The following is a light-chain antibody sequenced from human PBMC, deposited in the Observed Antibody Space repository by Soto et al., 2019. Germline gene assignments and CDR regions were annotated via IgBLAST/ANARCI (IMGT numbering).Light chain of an antibody. Sequence: DIQMTQSPFSLSASVGDRVTITCRASQGIRNLGLFQHTPGEAPKRLIYATSSLESGVPSRFSGSGSGTEFTLTISSLQPEDFETYFCLQHNTYPYTFGQGTKLDIK. J-gene: IGKJ2*01. CDR2: ATS. V-gene: IGKV1-17*01. CDR3: LQHNTYPYT. CDR1: QGIRN.